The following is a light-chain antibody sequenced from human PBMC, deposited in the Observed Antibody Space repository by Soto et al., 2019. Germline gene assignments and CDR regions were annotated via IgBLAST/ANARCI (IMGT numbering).Light chain of an antibody. CDR2: GAS. CDR3: QQYDPSPPTWT. J-gene: IGKJ1*01. V-gene: IGKV3-20*01. CDR1: QSVSSNY. Sequence: EIVLTQSPGTLSLSPGERATLSCRAGQSVSSNYLTWFQQKPGQAPRLLIYGASSRATGIPDRFSGSGSGTDFTLTISRLEPEDFAVYYCQQYDPSPPTWTFGQGTKVDIK.